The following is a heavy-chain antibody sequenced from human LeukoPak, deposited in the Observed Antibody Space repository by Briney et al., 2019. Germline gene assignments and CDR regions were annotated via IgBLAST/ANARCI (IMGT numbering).Heavy chain of an antibody. CDR2: IYYSGSA. Sequence: SETLSLTCSVSGGSLNTGGNYWSWIRQPPGKGLEWIAYIYYSGSANYNPSLKSRVTISIDTSKNQFPLKLTSVTAGDTAVYYCARDSSCSGGTCYDTWGQGTLVTVSS. J-gene: IGHJ5*02. CDR1: GGSLNTGGNY. CDR3: ARDSSCSGGTCYDT. V-gene: IGHV4-61*08. D-gene: IGHD2-15*01.